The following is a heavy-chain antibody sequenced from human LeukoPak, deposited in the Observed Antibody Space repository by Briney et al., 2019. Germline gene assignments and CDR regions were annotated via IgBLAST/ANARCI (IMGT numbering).Heavy chain of an antibody. CDR1: GFTFSSYA. J-gene: IGHJ4*02. CDR3: ARAQHRGWGFDY. Sequence: GGSLRLSCAASGFTFSSYAMHWVRQAPGKGLEWVALISYDGSYKYYADSVKGRFTISRDDSKNTLYLQMYSLRAEDTAMYYCARAQHRGWGFDYWGQGTLVTVSS. V-gene: IGHV3-30*04. D-gene: IGHD3-10*01. CDR2: ISYDGSYK.